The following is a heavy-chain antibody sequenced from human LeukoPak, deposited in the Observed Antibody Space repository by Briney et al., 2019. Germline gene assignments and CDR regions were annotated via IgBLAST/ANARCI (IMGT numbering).Heavy chain of an antibody. D-gene: IGHD2-15*01. V-gene: IGHV1-18*01. Sequence: GTSVKVSCKAPGYTFTSYDISWVRQAPGQGLEWMGWISAYNGNTNYAQKLQGRVAMTTDTSTSTAYMELRSLRSDDTAVYYCARVPPDCSGGSCYRSPLDPWGQGTLVTVSS. CDR1: GYTFTSYD. CDR3: ARVPPDCSGGSCYRSPLDP. CDR2: ISAYNGNT. J-gene: IGHJ5*02.